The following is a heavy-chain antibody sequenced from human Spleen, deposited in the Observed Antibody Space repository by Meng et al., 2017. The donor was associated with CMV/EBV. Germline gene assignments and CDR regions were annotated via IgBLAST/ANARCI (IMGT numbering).Heavy chain of an antibody. CDR3: ARDRPGRIAVAGTRFDL. CDR1: GGSVSGYY. J-gene: IGHJ2*01. CDR2: INHSGST. D-gene: IGHD6-19*01. V-gene: IGHV4-34*01. Sequence: YGGSVSGYYWSWIRQPPGKGLEWIGEINHSGSTNYNPSLKSRVTISVDTSKNQFSLKLSSVTAADTAVYYCARDRPGRIAVAGTRFDLWGRGTLVTV.